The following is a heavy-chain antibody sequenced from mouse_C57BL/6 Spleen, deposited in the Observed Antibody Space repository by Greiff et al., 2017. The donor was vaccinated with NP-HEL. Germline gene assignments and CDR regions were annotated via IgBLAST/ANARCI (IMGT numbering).Heavy chain of an antibody. CDR2: FYPGSGSI. Sequence: QVQLQQSRAELVKPGASVKLSCKASGYTFTEYTIHWVKQRSGQGLEWIGWFYPGSGSIRYNEKFKDKATLTADKSSSTVYMELSSLTSESSEFSFYERPEGGAMDYWGKGTSVTVSS. V-gene: IGHV1-62-2*01. CDR1: GYTFTEYT. J-gene: IGHJ4*01. CDR3: ERPEGGAMDY.